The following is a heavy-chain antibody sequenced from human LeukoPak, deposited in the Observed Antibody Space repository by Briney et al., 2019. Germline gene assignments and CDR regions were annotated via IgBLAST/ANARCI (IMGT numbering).Heavy chain of an antibody. CDR2: ISGSGGST. D-gene: IGHD3-10*01. V-gene: IGHV3-23*01. CDR1: GFTFSSYG. CDR3: ARDPGGYMDV. Sequence: PGGSLRLSCAASGFTFSSYGMSWVRQAPGKGLEWVSAISGSGGSTYYADSVKGRFTISRDNAKNSLYLQMNSLRAEDTTVYYCARDPGGYMDVWGKGTTVTISS. J-gene: IGHJ6*03.